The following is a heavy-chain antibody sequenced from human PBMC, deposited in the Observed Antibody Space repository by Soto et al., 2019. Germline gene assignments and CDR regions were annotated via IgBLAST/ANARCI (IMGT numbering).Heavy chain of an antibody. CDR3: ARAEGGTIFGVVIIGTYGMDV. J-gene: IGHJ6*02. V-gene: IGHV1-69*01. CDR1: GGTFSSYA. Sequence: QVQLVQSGAEVKKPGSSVKVSCKASGGTFSSYAISWVRQAPGQGLEWMGGIIPIFGTANYAQKFQGRVTITADESTSTAYRELSSLRSEDTAVYYCARAEGGTIFGVVIIGTYGMDVWGQGTTVTVSS. D-gene: IGHD3-3*01. CDR2: IIPIFGTA.